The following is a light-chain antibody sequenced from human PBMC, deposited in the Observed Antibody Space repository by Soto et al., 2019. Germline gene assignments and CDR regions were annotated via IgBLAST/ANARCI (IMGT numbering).Light chain of an antibody. Sequence: VLTQSPGTLSVSPGERATLSCRASQSVGGNLAWYQQKTGQSPRLLVYGESGRAAGLPDRLSGSGFGTEFTLTISGLLAEDFAVYYCQQYSNWPVTCGQGTKVDIK. V-gene: IGKV3-15*01. CDR3: QQYSNWPVT. J-gene: IGKJ1*01. CDR2: GES. CDR1: QSVGGN.